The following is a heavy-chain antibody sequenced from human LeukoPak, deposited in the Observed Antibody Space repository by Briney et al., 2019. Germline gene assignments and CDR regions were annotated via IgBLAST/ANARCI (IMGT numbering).Heavy chain of an antibody. CDR2: IYYSGST. CDR3: ASIGVYYYDSSGYDI. J-gene: IGHJ3*02. Sequence: SETLSLTCTVSGGSISSSSYYWGWIRQPPGKGLEWIGSIYYSGSTYYNPSLKSRVTISVDTSKNQFSLKLSSVTAADTAVYYCASIGVYYYDSSGYDIWGQGTMVTVSS. CDR1: GGSISSSSYY. V-gene: IGHV4-39*07. D-gene: IGHD3-22*01.